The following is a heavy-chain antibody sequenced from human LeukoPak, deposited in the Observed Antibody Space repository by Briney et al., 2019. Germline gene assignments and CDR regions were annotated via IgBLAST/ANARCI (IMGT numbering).Heavy chain of an antibody. Sequence: GALRLSCAASGFTFSDYYMSWIRQAPGKGLEWVSYISSSGSGTTMFYADSVKGRFTISRDNSKNTLYLQMNSLRAEDTAVYYCANFWIRYDFWSGYREHPIWGQGTMVTVSS. D-gene: IGHD3-3*01. CDR3: ANFWIRYDFWSGYREHPI. CDR1: GFTFSDYY. J-gene: IGHJ3*02. V-gene: IGHV3-11*01. CDR2: ISSSGSGTTM.